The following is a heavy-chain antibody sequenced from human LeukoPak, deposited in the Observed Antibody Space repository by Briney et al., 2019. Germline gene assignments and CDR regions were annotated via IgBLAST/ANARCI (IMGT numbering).Heavy chain of an antibody. V-gene: IGHV4-34*01. Sequence: SETLSLTCAVYGGSFSGYYWSWIRQPPGKGLEWIGEINHSGSTNYNPSLKSRVTISVDTSKSQFSLKLSSVTAADTAVYYCARRAAAGTRRAFDIWGQGTMVTVSS. CDR1: GGSFSGYY. D-gene: IGHD6-13*01. CDR3: ARRAAAGTRRAFDI. J-gene: IGHJ3*02. CDR2: INHSGST.